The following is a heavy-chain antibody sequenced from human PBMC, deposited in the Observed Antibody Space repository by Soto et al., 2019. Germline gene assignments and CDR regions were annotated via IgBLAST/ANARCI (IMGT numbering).Heavy chain of an antibody. CDR3: ARDRNPSQLFY. V-gene: IGHV4-59*01. Sequence: SETLSLTCTVSGGSISSYYWSWIRQPPGKGLEWIGHIFYSGSTNYNPSLKSRFTISVDTSKNQFSLNLSSVTAADTAVYYCARDRNPSQLFYWGQGILVTVSS. J-gene: IGHJ4*02. CDR2: IFYSGST. CDR1: GGSISSYY.